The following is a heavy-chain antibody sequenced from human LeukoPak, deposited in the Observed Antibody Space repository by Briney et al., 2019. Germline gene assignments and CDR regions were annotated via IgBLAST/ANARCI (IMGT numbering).Heavy chain of an antibody. D-gene: IGHD6-13*01. V-gene: IGHV4-34*01. Sequence: SSETLSLTCAVYGGSFSGYYWSWIRQPPGKGLEWIGEINHSGSTNYNPSLKSRVTISVDTSKNQFSLKLSSVTAADTAVYYCARSPIAAAVQFDYWGQGTLATVSS. CDR3: ARSPIAAAVQFDY. CDR1: GGSFSGYY. CDR2: INHSGST. J-gene: IGHJ4*02.